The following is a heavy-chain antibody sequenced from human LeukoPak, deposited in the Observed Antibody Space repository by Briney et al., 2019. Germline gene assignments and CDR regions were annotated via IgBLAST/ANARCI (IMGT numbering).Heavy chain of an antibody. CDR3: ARGLDSFGDDYYYYGMDV. D-gene: IGHD3-16*01. V-gene: IGHV1-46*01. J-gene: IGHJ6*02. CDR1: GYTFTSYY. CDR2: INPSGGST. Sequence: GASVKVSCKASGYTFTSYYMHWVRQAPGQGLEWMGIINPSGGSTSYAQKFQSRVTMTRDTSTSTVYMELSSLRSEDTAVYYCARGLDSFGDDYYYYGMDVWGQGTTVTVSS.